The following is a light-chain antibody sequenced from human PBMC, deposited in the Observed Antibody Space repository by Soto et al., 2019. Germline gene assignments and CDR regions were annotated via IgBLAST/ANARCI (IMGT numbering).Light chain of an antibody. J-gene: IGKJ2*01. Sequence: EIVLTQSPGTLSLSPGERATLSCRASQSVSSNYLAWYQQRPGQAPRVLIYGASSRATGIPDRFSGSGSGTVFTLTISRLEPEDFAVYFCHHYGNSPPNTFGQGTKVEIK. CDR3: HHYGNSPPNT. V-gene: IGKV3-20*01. CDR2: GAS. CDR1: QSVSSNY.